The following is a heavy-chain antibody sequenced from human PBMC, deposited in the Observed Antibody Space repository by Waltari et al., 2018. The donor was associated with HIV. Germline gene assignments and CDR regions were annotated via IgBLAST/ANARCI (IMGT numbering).Heavy chain of an antibody. CDR3: ARDGGSGWYGDAFDI. V-gene: IGHV4-38-2*02. Sequence: QVQLQESGPGLVKPSETLSLTCAVSGYSIRSGYSWGWIRQPPGKGLEWIGSIYHSGSTYYNPSLKSRVTISVDTSKNQFSLKLSSVTAADTAVYYCARDGGSGWYGDAFDIWGQGTMVTVSS. CDR1: GYSIRSGYS. CDR2: IYHSGST. J-gene: IGHJ3*02. D-gene: IGHD6-19*01.